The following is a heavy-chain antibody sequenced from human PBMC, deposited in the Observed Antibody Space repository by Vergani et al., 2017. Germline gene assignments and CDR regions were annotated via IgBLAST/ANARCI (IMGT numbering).Heavy chain of an antibody. D-gene: IGHD3-10*01. Sequence: QVPLQESGPGLVNPSETLSLTCSVSGGSITNYYWSWIRQAAGKGLEWIGRVSVSGSTSSNASLRSRVTMSIDTSTNQFSLKLTSVTAADTAIYYCTTAWGLYYLHGEYFQYWGRGTLVSVSS. CDR3: TTAWGLYYLHGEYFQY. CDR2: VSVSGST. J-gene: IGHJ1*01. V-gene: IGHV4-4*07. CDR1: GGSITNYY.